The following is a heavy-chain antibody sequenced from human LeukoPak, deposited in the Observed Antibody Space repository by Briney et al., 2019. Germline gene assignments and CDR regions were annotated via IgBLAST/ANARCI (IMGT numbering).Heavy chain of an antibody. CDR1: GYTFTSYG. Sequence: ASVKVSCKASGYTFTSYGIGWVRQAPGQGLEWMGWISAYNGNTNYAQKLQGRVTMTTDTSTSTAYMELRSLRSDDTAVYYCARGWKVDYDYVWGSYRTEPFDYWGQGTLVTVSS. CDR2: ISAYNGNT. D-gene: IGHD3-16*02. V-gene: IGHV1-18*01. CDR3: ARGWKVDYDYVWGSYRTEPFDY. J-gene: IGHJ4*02.